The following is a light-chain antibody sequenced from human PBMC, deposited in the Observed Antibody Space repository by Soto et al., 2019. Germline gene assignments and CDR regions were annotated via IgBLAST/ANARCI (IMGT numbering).Light chain of an antibody. Sequence: QSALTQPASASGSPGQSITISCSGTSSDIGSYDHVAWYQQFPGKSRKLIIYAVSDRPSGVSDRFSGSKSGISASLTISGLQTEDEADYYCAAWDDSLTGYIYGSGTKVTV. J-gene: IGLJ1*01. CDR2: AVS. V-gene: IGLV2-14*03. CDR1: SSDIGSYDH. CDR3: AAWDDSLTGYI.